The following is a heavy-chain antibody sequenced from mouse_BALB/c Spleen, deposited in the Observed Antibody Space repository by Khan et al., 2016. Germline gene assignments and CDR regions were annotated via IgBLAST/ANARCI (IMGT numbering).Heavy chain of an antibody. Sequence: EVQLQESGPSLVKPSQTLSLTCSVTGDSITSGYWNWIRKFPGNKLEYMGYISYSGSTYYNPSLKSRISITRDTSKNQYYLQLNSVTTEATAASYCARSELLRLPYYFDSWGQGTTLTVSS. V-gene: IGHV3-8*02. CDR2: ISYSGST. CDR1: GDSITSGY. CDR3: ARSELLRLPYYFDS. J-gene: IGHJ2*01. D-gene: IGHD1-2*01.